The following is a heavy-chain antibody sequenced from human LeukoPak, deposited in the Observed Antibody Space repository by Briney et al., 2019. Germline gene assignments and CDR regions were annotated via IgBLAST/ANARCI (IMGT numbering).Heavy chain of an antibody. CDR1: GGSISSGSYY. V-gene: IGHV4-61*02. CDR3: ATNYYDSSGYYLYPLVY. CDR2: IYTSGST. J-gene: IGHJ4*02. D-gene: IGHD3-22*01. Sequence: SQTLSLTCTVSGGSISSGSYYWSWIRQPAGKGLEWIGRIYTSGSTNYNPSLKSRVTISVDTSKNQFSLKLSSVTAADTAVYYCATNYYDSSGYYLYPLVYWGQGTLVTVSS.